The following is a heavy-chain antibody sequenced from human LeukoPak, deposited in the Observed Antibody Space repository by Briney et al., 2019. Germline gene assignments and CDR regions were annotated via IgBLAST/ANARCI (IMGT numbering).Heavy chain of an antibody. Sequence: PGGSLRLSCAASGFTFDDYAMHWVRQAPGKGLEWVSGISWNSGSIGYADSVKGRFTISRDNSKNTLYLQMNSLRAEDTAVYYCARENYDIAAFDIWGQGTMVTVSS. J-gene: IGHJ3*02. CDR2: ISWNSGSI. CDR3: ARENYDIAAFDI. D-gene: IGHD3-16*01. V-gene: IGHV3-9*01. CDR1: GFTFDDYA.